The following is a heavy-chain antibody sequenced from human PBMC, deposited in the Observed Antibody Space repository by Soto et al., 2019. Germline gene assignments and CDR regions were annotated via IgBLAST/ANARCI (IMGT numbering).Heavy chain of an antibody. CDR1: GYSISSGYY. J-gene: IGHJ5*02. V-gene: IGHV4-38-2*01. Sequence: PSETLSLTCAVSGYSISSGYYWGWIRQPPGKGLEWIGTIYHSGSTYYNPSLESRVTISVDTSKNQFSLRLSSVTAADTAIYYCARVILVARTRYLSDWFDPWGQGTLVTVSS. CDR3: ARVILVARTRYLSDWFDP. CDR2: IYHSGST. D-gene: IGHD6-19*01.